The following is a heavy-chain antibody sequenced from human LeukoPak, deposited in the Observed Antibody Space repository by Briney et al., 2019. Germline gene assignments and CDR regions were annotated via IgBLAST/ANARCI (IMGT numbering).Heavy chain of an antibody. Sequence: PSETLSLTCTVSGGYISSYYWSWIRQPPGKGLEWIGDIYTSGSTNYNPSLKSRVTISVDTSKNQFSLKLSSVTAADTAVYYCARHGYDFWSGYFDYWGQGTLVTVSS. CDR3: ARHGYDFWSGYFDY. CDR1: GGYISSYY. J-gene: IGHJ4*02. D-gene: IGHD3-3*01. V-gene: IGHV4-4*09. CDR2: IYTSGST.